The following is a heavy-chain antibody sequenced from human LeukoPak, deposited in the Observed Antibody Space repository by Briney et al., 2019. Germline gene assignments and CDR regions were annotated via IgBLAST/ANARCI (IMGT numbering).Heavy chain of an antibody. CDR1: GFIFRNYA. Sequence: PGGSLRLSCAASGFIFRNYAMHWVRQAPGKGLEWVAVISYDGSKKYYADSVKVRFTISRDNSRNTLNLQMDSLRADDTALYYCVKDVGSHMSPDYWGQGTLVTVSS. D-gene: IGHD6-19*01. V-gene: IGHV3-30*18. CDR3: VKDVGSHMSPDY. J-gene: IGHJ4*02. CDR2: ISYDGSKK.